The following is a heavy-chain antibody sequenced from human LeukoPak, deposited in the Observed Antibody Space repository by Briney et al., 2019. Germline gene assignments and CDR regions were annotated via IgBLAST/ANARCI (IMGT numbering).Heavy chain of an antibody. CDR1: GFTFSSYA. V-gene: IGHV3-23*01. CDR2: ISGSGGTT. J-gene: IGHJ4*02. CDR3: AKGRGSSSWYPFDY. Sequence: PGGSLRLSCAASGFTFSSYAMSWVRQAPGKGLEWVSAISGSGGTTYYADSVKGRFTISRDNSKNTLYLQMNSLRAEDSAVCYCAKGRGSSSWYPFDYWGQGTLVTVSS. D-gene: IGHD6-13*01.